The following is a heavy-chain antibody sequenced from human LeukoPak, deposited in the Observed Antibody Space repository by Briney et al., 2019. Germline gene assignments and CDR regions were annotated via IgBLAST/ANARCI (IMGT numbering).Heavy chain of an antibody. CDR1: GGSISSYY. D-gene: IGHD6-19*01. CDR3: ARRRIAVAGSDAFDI. Sequence: PSETLSLTCTVSGGSISSYYWSWIRQPAGKGLVWIGRIYTSGSTNYNPSLKSRVTISVDTSKNQFSLKLSSVTAADTAVYYCARRRIAVAGSDAFDIWGQGTMVTVSS. V-gene: IGHV4-4*07. CDR2: IYTSGST. J-gene: IGHJ3*02.